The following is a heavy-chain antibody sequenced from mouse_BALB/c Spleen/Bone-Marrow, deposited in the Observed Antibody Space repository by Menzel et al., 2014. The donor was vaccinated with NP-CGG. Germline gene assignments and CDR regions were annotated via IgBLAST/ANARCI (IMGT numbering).Heavy chain of an antibody. CDR1: GFSFSGND. Sequence: EVQGAESGGGLVKPGVSLKLSCAASGFSFSGNDMSWVRQTPEKRLEWVAYISSGGGSTYYPDTVKGRFTISRDNAKNTLYLQMNSLKSEDTAMYYCARQRGYAYAMDYWGQGTSVTVSS. V-gene: IGHV5-12-1*01. CDR2: ISSGGGST. J-gene: IGHJ4*01. CDR3: ARQRGYAYAMDY. D-gene: IGHD2-2*01.